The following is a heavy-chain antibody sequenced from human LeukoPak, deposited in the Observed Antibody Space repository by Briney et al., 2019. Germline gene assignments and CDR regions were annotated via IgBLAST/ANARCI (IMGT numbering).Heavy chain of an antibody. V-gene: IGHV3-21*01. CDR2: ISSSSRYI. Sequence: GGSLRLSCAASGFTFSSYSMNWVRQAPGEGLEWVSSISSSSRYIYYADSVKGRFTISRDNAKNSLYLQMNSLRAEDTAVYYCARAMLLWFGELSTFDYWGQGTLVTVSS. D-gene: IGHD3-10*01. CDR3: ARAMLLWFGELSTFDY. CDR1: GFTFSSYS. J-gene: IGHJ4*02.